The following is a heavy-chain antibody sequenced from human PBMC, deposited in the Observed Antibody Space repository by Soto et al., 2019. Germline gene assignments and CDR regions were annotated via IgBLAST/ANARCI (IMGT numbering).Heavy chain of an antibody. Sequence: PGGSLRLSCAASGFTFSNYAMHWVRQAPGKGLEWVAIISYDGSNENYADSVKGRFTISRDNSNHTLYLQVNSLRAEDTAVYYCAKEDFDPWGQGTLVTVSS. J-gene: IGHJ5*02. CDR1: GFTFSNYA. CDR3: AKEDFDP. V-gene: IGHV3-30*18. CDR2: ISYDGSNE.